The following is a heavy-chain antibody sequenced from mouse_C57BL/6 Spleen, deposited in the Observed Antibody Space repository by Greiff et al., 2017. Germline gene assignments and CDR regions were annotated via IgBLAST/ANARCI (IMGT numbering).Heavy chain of an antibody. V-gene: IGHV5-17*01. CDR3: ARGAARAMDY. D-gene: IGHD3-1*01. CDR2: ISCGSSTI. J-gene: IGHJ4*01. Sequence: EVKLVESGGGLVKPGGSLKLSCAASGFTFSDYGMHWVRQAPEKGLEWVAYISCGSSTIYYADTVKGRFTISRDNAKNTLFLEMTRLRSEDAAMYYCARGAARAMDYWGQGTSVTVSS. CDR1: GFTFSDYG.